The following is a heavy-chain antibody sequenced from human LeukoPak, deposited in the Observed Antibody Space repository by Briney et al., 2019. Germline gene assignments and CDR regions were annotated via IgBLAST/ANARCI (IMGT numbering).Heavy chain of an antibody. Sequence: GGSLRLSCAASGFTFSSYSMTWVRQAPGKGLEWVSSISSSSSYIYYADSVKGRFTISRDNAKNSLYLQMNSLRAEDTAVYYCARVRVYSSGWYPTDAFDIWGQGTMVTVSS. V-gene: IGHV3-21*01. CDR2: ISSSSSYI. CDR3: ARVRVYSSGWYPTDAFDI. J-gene: IGHJ3*02. CDR1: GFTFSSYS. D-gene: IGHD6-19*01.